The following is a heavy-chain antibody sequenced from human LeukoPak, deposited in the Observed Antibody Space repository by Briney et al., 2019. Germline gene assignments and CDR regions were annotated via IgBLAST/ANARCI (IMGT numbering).Heavy chain of an antibody. J-gene: IGHJ4*02. V-gene: IGHV3-48*03. CDR1: GFTFSNFE. D-gene: IGHD5-18*01. CDR2: ISTSGAST. Sequence: GGSLRLSCAAPGFTFSNFEMNWVRQAPGKGLEGISYISTSGASTYYADSVKGRFTVSRDNAKNSMYLRMDTLRAEDTAVYYCARERGYNYGYSGYYDQWGQGILVTVSS. CDR3: ARERGYNYGYSGYYDQ.